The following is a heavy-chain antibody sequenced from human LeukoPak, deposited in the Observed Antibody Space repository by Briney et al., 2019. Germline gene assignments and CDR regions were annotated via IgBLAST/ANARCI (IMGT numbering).Heavy chain of an antibody. CDR3: ARGCGGGPGCYILDY. CDR1: GFTFSSFG. D-gene: IGHD2-15*01. CDR2: IWADGSNE. J-gene: IGHJ4*02. Sequence: GGSLRLSCAASGFTFSSFGMHWVRQAPGKGLGWVAIIWADGSNEVYIESVKGRFTISRDNSKNTLYLHMNSLRGEDTAMYFCARGCGGGPGCYILDYWGQGTLVTVSS. V-gene: IGHV3-33*01.